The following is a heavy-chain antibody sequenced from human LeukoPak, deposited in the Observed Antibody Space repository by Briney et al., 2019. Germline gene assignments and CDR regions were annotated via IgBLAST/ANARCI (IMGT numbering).Heavy chain of an antibody. J-gene: IGHJ4*02. Sequence: PGGSLRLSCAASGFTFSSYSMNWVRQAPGKGLEWVSYISSSSTYIYYADSVRGRFTISRDNAKNSLNLQMNSLRAEDTAVYYCARASLDSIRGVKGFEYWGQGTLVTVSS. CDR3: ARASLDSIRGVKGFEY. CDR1: GFTFSSYS. D-gene: IGHD3-10*01. CDR2: ISSSSTYI. V-gene: IGHV3-21*05.